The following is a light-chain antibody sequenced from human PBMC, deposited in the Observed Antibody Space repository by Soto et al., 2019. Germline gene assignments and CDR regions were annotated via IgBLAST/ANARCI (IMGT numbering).Light chain of an antibody. Sequence: EIVLTQSPDTLSLSPGDSATLSCRASQTISTTYLSWYQQRPGQAPRLLIYATSTRSADLPDRFSASGSGTDFALTRSGLEPEDFARYYCQLYGSSPHFGPGTKVDVK. J-gene: IGKJ3*01. CDR3: QLYGSSPH. CDR1: QTISTTY. V-gene: IGKV3-20*01. CDR2: ATS.